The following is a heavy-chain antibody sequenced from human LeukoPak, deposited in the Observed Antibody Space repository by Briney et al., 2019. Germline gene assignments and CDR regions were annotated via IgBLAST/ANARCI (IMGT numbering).Heavy chain of an antibody. V-gene: IGHV4-34*01. J-gene: IGHJ4*02. D-gene: IGHD4-17*01. CDR2: INHSGST. CDR1: GGSFSGYY. Sequence: PSKTLSLTCAVYGGSFSGYYWSWIRQPPGKGLEWIGEINHSGSTNYNPSLKSRVTISVDTSKNQFSLKLSSVTAADTAVYYCARARADDYGDYLAYYFDYWGQGTLVTVSS. CDR3: ARARADDYGDYLAYYFDY.